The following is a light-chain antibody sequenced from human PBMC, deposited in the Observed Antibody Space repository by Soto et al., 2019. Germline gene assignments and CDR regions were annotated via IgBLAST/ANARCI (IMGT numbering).Light chain of an antibody. CDR1: QSVSSY. CDR2: DAS. Sequence: EIVSTQSPATLSLSPGERATLSCRASQSVSSYLAWYQQKPGQAPRLLIYDASNRATGIPARFSGSGSWTDFTLTTSSLEPEDFAVYYCQQRSNWPLTFGGGTKVEIK. CDR3: QQRSNWPLT. V-gene: IGKV3-11*01. J-gene: IGKJ4*01.